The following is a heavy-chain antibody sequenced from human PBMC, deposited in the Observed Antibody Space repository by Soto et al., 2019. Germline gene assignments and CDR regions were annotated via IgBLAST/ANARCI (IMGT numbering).Heavy chain of an antibody. D-gene: IGHD6-6*01. CDR2: IWYDGSNK. CDR3: ARGHRGYSSSFYGMGV. J-gene: IGHJ6*02. Sequence: PGGSLRLSCAASGFTFSSYGMHWVRQAPGKGLEWVAVIWYDGSNKYYADSVKGRFTISRDNSKNTLYLQMNSLRAEDTAVYYCARGHRGYSSSFYGMGVWGQGTTVTVSS. CDR1: GFTFSSYG. V-gene: IGHV3-33*01.